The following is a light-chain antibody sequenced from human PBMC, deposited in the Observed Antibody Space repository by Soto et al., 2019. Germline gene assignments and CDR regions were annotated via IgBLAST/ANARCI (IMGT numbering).Light chain of an antibody. CDR2: GAS. V-gene: IGKV3-20*01. CDR3: QQYGSSPYT. Sequence: EILLTQSPRTLSLSPGERATLSCRASQSVRNNYLAWYRQQRPGQAPRLLIYGASGRATGIPDRFSGSGSGTDFTLTISRLEPEDFAVYYWQQYGSSPYTFGQGTKLEI. CDR1: QSVRNNY. J-gene: IGKJ2*01.